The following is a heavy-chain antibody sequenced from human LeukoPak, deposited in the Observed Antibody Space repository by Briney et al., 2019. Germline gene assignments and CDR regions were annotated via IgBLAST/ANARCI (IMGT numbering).Heavy chain of an antibody. Sequence: PGGSLRLSCAASGFTFSDYYMSWIRQVPGKGLEWVSYISSSGSTIYYADSVKGRFTISRDNAKNSLYLQMNSLRAEDTAVYYCARGTLSYYDSSGYLGWGQGTLVTVSS. CDR3: ARGTLSYYDSSGYLG. D-gene: IGHD3-22*01. CDR2: ISSSGSTI. J-gene: IGHJ4*02. V-gene: IGHV3-11*04. CDR1: GFTFSDYY.